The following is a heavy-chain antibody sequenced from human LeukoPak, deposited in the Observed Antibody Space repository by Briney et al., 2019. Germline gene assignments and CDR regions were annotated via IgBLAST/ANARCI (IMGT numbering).Heavy chain of an antibody. CDR3: AKNRGGTYKYYMVV. Sequence: GGSLRLSCAASGFTFISYAMSWVRQAPGKGLEWVSAISGSGGSTYYADSVKGRFTISRDNSKNTLYLQMGSLRAEDTAVYYCAKNRGGTYKYYMVVSGNPTTVTVSS. V-gene: IGHV3-23*01. J-gene: IGHJ6*03. CDR1: GFTFISYA. CDR2: ISGSGGST. D-gene: IGHD1-1*01.